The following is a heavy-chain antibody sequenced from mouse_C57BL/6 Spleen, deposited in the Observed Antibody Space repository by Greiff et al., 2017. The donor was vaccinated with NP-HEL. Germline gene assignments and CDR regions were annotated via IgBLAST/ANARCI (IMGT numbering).Heavy chain of an antibody. CDR1: GFTFSDYG. V-gene: IGHV5-17*01. J-gene: IGHJ2*01. CDR2: ISSGSSTI. CDR3: ARRDYFDY. Sequence: DVKLVESGGGLVKPGGSLKLSCAASGFTFSDYGMHWVRQAPEKGLEWVAYISSGSSTIYYADTLKGRFTISRDNAKNTLFLQMTSLRSEDTAMYYCARRDYFDYWGQGTTLTVSS.